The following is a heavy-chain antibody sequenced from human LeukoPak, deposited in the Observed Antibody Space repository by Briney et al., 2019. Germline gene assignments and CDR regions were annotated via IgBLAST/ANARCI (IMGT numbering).Heavy chain of an antibody. D-gene: IGHD1-20*01. Sequence: GGSVNVSCTASGYTFTGYYMHWVRQAPGQGLEWMGWINPNSGGTNYAQTFQGRVTMTRDTSISTAYMELSRLRSDDTAVYYCARGPITGTTLYYFDYWGQGTLVTVSS. CDR3: ARGPITGTTLYYFDY. CDR2: INPNSGGT. CDR1: GYTFTGYY. J-gene: IGHJ4*02. V-gene: IGHV1-2*02.